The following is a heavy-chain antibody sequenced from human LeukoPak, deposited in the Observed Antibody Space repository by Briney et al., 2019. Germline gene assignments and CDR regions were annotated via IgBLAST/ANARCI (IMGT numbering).Heavy chain of an antibody. CDR2: ISGGGDAT. CDR1: GFTFSSYS. V-gene: IGHV3-23*01. J-gene: IGHJ4*02. D-gene: IGHD3-10*01. CDR3: ARDSSMLRGPLVIYYFDF. Sequence: GGSLRLSCAASGFTFSSYSMNWVRQAPGKGLEWVSTISGGGDATYYADSVKGRFTISRDNSKNTLYLQMNSLRVEDTAVYYCARDSSMLRGPLVIYYFDFWGQGTLVTVSS.